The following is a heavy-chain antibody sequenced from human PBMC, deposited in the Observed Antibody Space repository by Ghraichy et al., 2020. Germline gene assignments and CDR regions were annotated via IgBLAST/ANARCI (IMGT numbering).Heavy chain of an antibody. CDR2: IKQDGSEK. D-gene: IGHD2-2*01. CDR3: ARDLTYCSSTSCYSDAFDI. Sequence: GGSLRLSCAASGFTFSSYWMSWVRQAPGKGLEWVANIKQDGSEKYYVDSVKGRFTISRDNAKNSLYLQMNSLRAEDTAVYYCARDLTYCSSTSCYSDAFDIWGQGTMVTVSS. V-gene: IGHV3-7*01. J-gene: IGHJ3*02. CDR1: GFTFSSYW.